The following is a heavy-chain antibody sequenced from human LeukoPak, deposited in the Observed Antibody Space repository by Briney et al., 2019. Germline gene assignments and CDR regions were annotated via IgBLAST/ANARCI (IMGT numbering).Heavy chain of an antibody. CDR1: GGSFSGYY. CDR2: INHSGST. CDR3: ASGLWFEEV. Sequence: PSETLSLTCAVYGGSFSGYYWSWIRQPPGKGLEWIGEINHSGSTNYNPSLKSRVTISVDTSKNQFSLKLSSVTAADTAVYYCASGLWFEEVWGQGTLVTVSS. V-gene: IGHV4-34*01. J-gene: IGHJ4*02. D-gene: IGHD3-10*01.